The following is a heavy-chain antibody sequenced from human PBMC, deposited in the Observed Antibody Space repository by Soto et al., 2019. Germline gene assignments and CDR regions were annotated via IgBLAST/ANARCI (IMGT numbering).Heavy chain of an antibody. CDR3: ARDSSPAYGGGYYYGMDV. J-gene: IGHJ6*02. V-gene: IGHV3-30-3*01. D-gene: IGHD4-17*01. Sequence: GGSLRLSCAASGFTFSSYAMHWVRQAPGKGLEWVAVISYDGSNKYYADSVKGRFTIPRDNSKNTLYLQMNSLRAEDTAVYYCARDSSPAYGGGYYYGMDVWGQGTTVNVSS. CDR2: ISYDGSNK. CDR1: GFTFSSYA.